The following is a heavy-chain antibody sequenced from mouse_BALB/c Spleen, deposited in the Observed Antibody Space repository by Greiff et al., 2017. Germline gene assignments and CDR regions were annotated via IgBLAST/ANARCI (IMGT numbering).Heavy chain of an antibody. CDR1: GYSITSGYY. CDR2: ISYDGSN. V-gene: IGHV3-6*02. CDR3: ARGGGYDGRGFAY. Sequence: ESGPGLVKPSQSLSLTCSVTGYSITSGYYWNWIRQFPGNKLEWMGYISYDGSNNYNPSLKNRISITRDTSKNQFFLKLNSVTTEDTATYYCARGGGYDGRGFAYWGQGTLVTVSA. J-gene: IGHJ3*01. D-gene: IGHD2-3*01.